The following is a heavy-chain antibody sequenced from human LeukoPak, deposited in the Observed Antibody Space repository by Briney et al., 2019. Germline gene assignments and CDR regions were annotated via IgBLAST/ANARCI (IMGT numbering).Heavy chain of an antibody. J-gene: IGHJ4*02. V-gene: IGHV3-15*01. D-gene: IGHD4-11*01. CDR1: DLSFNNSW. CDR3: TTDGVTTKTFDY. CDR2: IKSKSDGGTT. Sequence: GGPLTLSCAPSDLSFNNSWMSWLRQAPEKGLVWVGCIKSKSDGGTTDYAAPMKDRFTISRNDSKMTMYLRMNSLKTEDSSMYYCTTDGVTTKTFDYWGQGTLVTVSS.